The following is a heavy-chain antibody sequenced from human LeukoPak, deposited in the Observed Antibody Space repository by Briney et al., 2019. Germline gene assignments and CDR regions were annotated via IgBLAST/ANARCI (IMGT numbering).Heavy chain of an antibody. CDR2: IYYSGST. V-gene: IGHV4-39*07. CDR3: ARDSAYGNSLQYFQH. CDR1: GGSISSSSYY. Sequence: SETLSLTCTVSGGSISSSSYYWGWIRQPPGKGLEWIGSIYYSGSTYYNPSLKSRVTISVDTSKNQFSLELSSVTAADTAVYYCARDSAYGNSLQYFQHWGQGTLVTVSS. J-gene: IGHJ1*01. D-gene: IGHD4-23*01.